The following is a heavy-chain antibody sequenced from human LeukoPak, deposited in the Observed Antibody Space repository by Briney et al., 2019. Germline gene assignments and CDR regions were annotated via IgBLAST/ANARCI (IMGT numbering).Heavy chain of an antibody. Sequence: SVKVSCKASGGTFSSYAISWVRQAPGQGLEWMGRIIPIFGTANYAQKFQGRVTITTDKSTSTAYMELSSLRSEDTAVYYCARVLKLWRHAFDIWGQGTMVTVSS. CDR1: GGTFSSYA. J-gene: IGHJ3*02. V-gene: IGHV1-69*05. CDR3: ARVLKLWRHAFDI. CDR2: IIPIFGTA. D-gene: IGHD4/OR15-4a*01.